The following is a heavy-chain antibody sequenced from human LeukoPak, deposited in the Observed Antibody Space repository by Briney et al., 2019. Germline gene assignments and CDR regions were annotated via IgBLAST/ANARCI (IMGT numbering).Heavy chain of an antibody. Sequence: SETLSLTCSVSGGSIRSSSYYWGWIRQPPGKGLEWIGSIYYSGSTYYNSSLKSRVTISVDTSKNQFSLKLSSVTAADTAVYYCARPMGGDSSGYAFDIWGQGTMVTVSS. V-gene: IGHV4-39*07. CDR2: IYYSGST. CDR1: GGSIRSSSYY. D-gene: IGHD3-22*01. J-gene: IGHJ3*02. CDR3: ARPMGGDSSGYAFDI.